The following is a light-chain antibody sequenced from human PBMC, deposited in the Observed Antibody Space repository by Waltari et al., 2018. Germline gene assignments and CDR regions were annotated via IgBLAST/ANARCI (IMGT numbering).Light chain of an antibody. Sequence: QSALTQPASVSGSPGQSITISCTGTSSAVGNYKRVSWYQQHPGKAPKLMIYAFSKRPSGVSDRFPRSKSGDMASLANSGLQPEDEAEYFCSSYAGSSKGVFGGGTKVTIL. CDR3: SSYAGSSKGV. CDR1: SSAVGNYKR. V-gene: IGLV2-23*02. CDR2: AFS. J-gene: IGLJ2*01.